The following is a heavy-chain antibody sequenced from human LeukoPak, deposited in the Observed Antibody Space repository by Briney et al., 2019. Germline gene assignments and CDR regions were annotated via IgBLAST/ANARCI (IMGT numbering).Heavy chain of an antibody. D-gene: IGHD1-26*01. J-gene: IGHJ4*02. CDR1: GFTFSSYG. CDR2: IWYDGSNT. V-gene: IGHV3-33*01. Sequence: GRSLRLSCAASGFTFSSYGMHWVRQAPGKGLEWVAIIWYDGSNTYYADSVKGRFTISRDNSKSTLYLQMNSLRAEDTAVYYCAREARVGGALQYWGQGTPATVSS. CDR3: AREARVGGALQY.